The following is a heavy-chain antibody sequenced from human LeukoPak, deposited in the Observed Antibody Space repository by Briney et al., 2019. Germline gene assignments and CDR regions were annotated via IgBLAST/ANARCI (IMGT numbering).Heavy chain of an antibody. D-gene: IGHD3-22*01. V-gene: IGHV4-30-4*01. J-gene: IGHJ6*02. CDR1: GGSISSGDCY. CDR2: IYYSGST. Sequence: SQTLSLTRTVSGGSISSGDCYWSWIRQPPGKGLEWIGYIYYSGSTYYNPSLKSRVTISVDTSKNQFSLKLSSVTAADTAVYYCARGQYYDSGGYYFYYYYGMDVWGQGTTVTVSS. CDR3: ARGQYYDSGGYYFYYYYGMDV.